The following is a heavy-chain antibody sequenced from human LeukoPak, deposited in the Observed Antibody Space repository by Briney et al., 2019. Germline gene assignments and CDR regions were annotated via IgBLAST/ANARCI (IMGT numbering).Heavy chain of an antibody. CDR3: AREYRLSYYLDY. V-gene: IGHV4-59*01. Sequence: SETLSLTCTVSGGSISSYYWSWIRQPPGKGLEWIGYIYYSGSTNYNPSLKSRVTISVDTSKTQFSLKLSSVTAADTAVYYCAREYRLSYYLDYWGQGTLVTVSS. D-gene: IGHD2-2*02. J-gene: IGHJ4*02. CDR2: IYYSGST. CDR1: GGSISSYY.